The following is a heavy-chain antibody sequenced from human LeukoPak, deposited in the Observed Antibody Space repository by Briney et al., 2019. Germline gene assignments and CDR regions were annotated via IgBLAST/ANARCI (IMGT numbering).Heavy chain of an antibody. CDR2: IDESGVIR. CDR1: GFTFKTHA. V-gene: IGHV3-23*01. CDR3: AKRLKRNYYYHYAMDV. D-gene: IGHD3-22*01. Sequence: GGSLRLSCAASGFTFKTHAMSWVRQAPGKGLEWVSRIDESGVIRSYADSVKGRFTISRDNSKMTLTLQMNSLRAEDTAVYYCAKRLKRNYYYHYAMDVWGQGTTVTVPS. J-gene: IGHJ6*02.